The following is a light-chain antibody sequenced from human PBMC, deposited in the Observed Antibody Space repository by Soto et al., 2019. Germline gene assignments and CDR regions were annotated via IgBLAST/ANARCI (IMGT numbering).Light chain of an antibody. Sequence: EIVMTQAPATLSVSPGESATLSCRPSQSRRTDLAWYQQKSGQGPGLLIYDASTRATGIPARFSGSGSGTEFTLTISSLQSEDFAVYYCQQYNNWPPWTFGQGTKVDIK. CDR2: DAS. V-gene: IGKV3D-15*01. CDR3: QQYNNWPPWT. CDR1: QSRRTD. J-gene: IGKJ1*01.